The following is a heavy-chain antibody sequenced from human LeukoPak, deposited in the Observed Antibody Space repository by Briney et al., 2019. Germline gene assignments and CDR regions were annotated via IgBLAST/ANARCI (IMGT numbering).Heavy chain of an antibody. V-gene: IGHV5-51*01. CDR2: IYPGDSDT. Sequence: GESLKISCKGSGYSLTSYWIGWVRQMPGKGLEWMGIIYPGDSDTRYSPSFQGQVTISADKSISTAYLQWSSLKASDTAMYYCARTKLVTIFGVVNHAFDIWGQGTMVTVSS. J-gene: IGHJ3*02. CDR3: ARTKLVTIFGVVNHAFDI. CDR1: GYSLTSYW. D-gene: IGHD3-3*01.